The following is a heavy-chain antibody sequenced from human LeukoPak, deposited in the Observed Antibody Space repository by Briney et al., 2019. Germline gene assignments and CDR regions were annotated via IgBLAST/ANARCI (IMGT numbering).Heavy chain of an antibody. J-gene: IGHJ4*02. CDR3: AIYPRIEVRGTL. CDR1: GYTFTAYY. V-gene: IGHV1-2*02. D-gene: IGHD3-10*01. CDR2: INPNSGGT. Sequence: VASVKVSCKASGYTFTAYYMHWVRQAPGQGLECMGWINPNSGGTNYAQTFPGRVNMTRDTSISTAYMELSMLRSDDTAVYYCAIYPRIEVRGTLWGQGTLVTVSS.